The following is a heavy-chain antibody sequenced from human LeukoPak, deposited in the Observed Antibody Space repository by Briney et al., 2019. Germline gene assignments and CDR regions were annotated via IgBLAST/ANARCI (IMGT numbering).Heavy chain of an antibody. CDR2: INHSGST. J-gene: IGHJ1*01. CDR3: ARGRTPLRWHAAQYFQH. CDR1: GGSFSGYY. D-gene: IGHD4-23*01. Sequence: SETLSLTCAVYGGSFSGYYWSWIRQPPGKGLEWIGEINHSGSTNYNPSLKSRVTISVDTSKNQFSLKLSSVTAADTAVYYCARGRTPLRWHAAQYFQHWGQGTLVTVSS. V-gene: IGHV4-34*01.